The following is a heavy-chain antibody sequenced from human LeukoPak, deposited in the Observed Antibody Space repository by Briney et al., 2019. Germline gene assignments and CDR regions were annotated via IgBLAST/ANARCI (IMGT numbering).Heavy chain of an antibody. CDR2: IYSDDRA. Sequence: GGSLRLSCVASGFTVNRNVMSWVRQAPGKGLEWVSLIYSDDRAFYSDSVKGRFTISRNKSKNTLFLQMSSLKPEDTAIYYCARDLAGFEEPRYYYYMDVWGKGTTVTVSS. CDR3: ARDLAGFEEPRYYYYMDV. V-gene: IGHV3-66*02. CDR1: GFTVNRNV. J-gene: IGHJ6*03. D-gene: IGHD1-14*01.